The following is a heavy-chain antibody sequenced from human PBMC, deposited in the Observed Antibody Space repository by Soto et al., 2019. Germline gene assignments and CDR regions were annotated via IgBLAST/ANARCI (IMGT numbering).Heavy chain of an antibody. Sequence: GGSLRLSCGASRFTFNRDGMQWVRQAPGKGLEWVAVISNDESKTYYPDSVKGRFTISRDNSKNTLYLQMNSLRAEDTAVYYCAKDLPRKETPTDKMGFDNWGQGTLVTVSS. V-gene: IGHV3-30*18. J-gene: IGHJ4*02. CDR3: AKDLPRKETPTDKMGFDN. CDR2: ISNDESKT. D-gene: IGHD4-17*01. CDR1: RFTFNRDG.